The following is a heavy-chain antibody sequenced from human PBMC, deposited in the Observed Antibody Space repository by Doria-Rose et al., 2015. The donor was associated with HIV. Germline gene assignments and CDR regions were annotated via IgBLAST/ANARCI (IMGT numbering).Heavy chain of an antibody. J-gene: IGHJ4*02. CDR1: GVSLSSPAMG. Sequence: QITLKESGPVLVKPTETLTLTCTVSGVSLSSPAMGVSWIRQPPGKALEWLANIFSDDERSYKTSLKSRLTISRGTSKSQVVLTMTDMDPVDTATYYCARIKSSRWYHKYYFDFWGQGTLVIVSA. CDR3: ARIKSSRWYHKYYFDF. CDR2: IFSDDER. V-gene: IGHV2-26*01. D-gene: IGHD6-13*01.